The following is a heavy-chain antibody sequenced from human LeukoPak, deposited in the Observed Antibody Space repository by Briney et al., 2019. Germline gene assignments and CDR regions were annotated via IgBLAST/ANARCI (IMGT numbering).Heavy chain of an antibody. CDR2: IYYSGST. J-gene: IGHJ4*02. D-gene: IGHD3-16*02. CDR3: ARDAAVMITFGGVIVT. V-gene: IGHV4-39*07. CDR1: GGSISSSSYY. Sequence: SETLSLTCTVSGGSISSSSYYWGWLRQPPGKGLEWIGSIYYSGSTYYNPSLKSRVTISVDTSKNQFSLKLSSVTAADTAVYYCARDAAVMITFGGVIVTWGQGTLVTVSS.